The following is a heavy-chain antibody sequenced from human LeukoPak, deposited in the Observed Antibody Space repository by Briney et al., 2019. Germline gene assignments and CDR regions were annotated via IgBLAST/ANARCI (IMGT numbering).Heavy chain of an antibody. CDR3: ARDLPSYSSGYYTGTIFDS. CDR1: GFTFSSYG. CDR2: ISGSGGST. J-gene: IGHJ4*02. V-gene: IGHV3-23*01. D-gene: IGHD6-19*01. Sequence: GGTLRLSCAASGFTFSSYGMSWVRQAPGKGLEWVSAISGSGGSTYYADSVKGRFTISRDNSKNTLYLQMNNLRAEDTAVYYCARDLPSYSSGYYTGTIFDSWGQGTLVTVSS.